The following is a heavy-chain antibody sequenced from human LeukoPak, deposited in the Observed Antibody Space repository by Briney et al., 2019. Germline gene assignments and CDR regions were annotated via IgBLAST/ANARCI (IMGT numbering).Heavy chain of an antibody. D-gene: IGHD2-2*01. V-gene: IGHV1-46*01. CDR2: IDPSGGST. CDR3: ARDARYQPEEFKLTLGMDV. J-gene: IGHJ6*02. CDR1: GYTFTTYY. Sequence: GASVKVSCKASGYTFTTYYMHWVRQAPGQGLEWMGIIDPSGGSTYYAQKFQGRVTITADESTSTAYMELSSLRSEDTAVYYCARDARYQPEEFKLTLGMDVWGQGTTVTVSS.